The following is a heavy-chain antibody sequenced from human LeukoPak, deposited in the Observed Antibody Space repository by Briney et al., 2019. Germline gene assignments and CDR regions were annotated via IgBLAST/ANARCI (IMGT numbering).Heavy chain of an antibody. D-gene: IGHD5-18*01. CDR3: ARGAQGYSLSNGPDY. CDR1: GGTFSNYA. Sequence: SVKVSCKASGGTFSNYAITWVRQAPGQGLEWMGGIIPIFGTTTYAQKFQGRVTITADKSTSTAYMELSSLRSEDTAVYYCARGAQGYSLSNGPDYWGQVTLVTVSS. V-gene: IGHV1-69*06. J-gene: IGHJ4*02. CDR2: IIPIFGTT.